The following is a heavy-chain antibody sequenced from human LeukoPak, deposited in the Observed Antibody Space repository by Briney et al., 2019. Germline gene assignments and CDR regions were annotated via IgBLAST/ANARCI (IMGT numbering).Heavy chain of an antibody. CDR2: INPNSGGT. CDR3: ARFHYGSSSDGATDY. CDR1: GYTFTGYY. D-gene: IGHD6-6*01. Sequence: ASVKVSCKASGYTFTGYYTHWVRQAPGQGLEWMGWINPNSGGTNYAQKFQGRVTMTRDTSISTAYMELSRLRSDDTAVYYCARFHYGSSSDGATDYWGQGTLVTVSS. J-gene: IGHJ4*02. V-gene: IGHV1-2*02.